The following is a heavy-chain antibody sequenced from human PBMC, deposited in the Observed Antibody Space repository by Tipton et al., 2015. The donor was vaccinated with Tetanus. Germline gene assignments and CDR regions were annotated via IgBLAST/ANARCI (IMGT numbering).Heavy chain of an antibody. CDR1: GGSISSYY. D-gene: IGHD1-26*01. J-gene: IGHJ4*02. V-gene: IGHV4-59*01. Sequence: LRLSCTVSGGSISSYYWSWIRQPPGKGPEWIGQIHSSGSTNYIPSLKSRVIISLDTSKNQFSLRLTSVTAADTAVYYCARDIEEVGATKYFDYWGQGTLVTVSS. CDR2: IHSSGST. CDR3: ARDIEEVGATKYFDY.